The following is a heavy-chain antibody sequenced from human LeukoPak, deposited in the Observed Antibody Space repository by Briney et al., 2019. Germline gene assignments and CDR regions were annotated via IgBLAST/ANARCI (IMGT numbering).Heavy chain of an antibody. CDR1: GVSISSYY. J-gene: IGHJ5*02. CDR3: AREGNWFDP. CDR2: IYYSGGT. Sequence: SETLSLTCTVSGVSISSYYWSWIRQPPGKGLEWIGYIYYSGGTDYNPSLKSRVTISVDTSKNQFSLKLRSVTAADTAVYYCAREGNWFDPWGRGTLVTVSS. V-gene: IGHV4-59*01.